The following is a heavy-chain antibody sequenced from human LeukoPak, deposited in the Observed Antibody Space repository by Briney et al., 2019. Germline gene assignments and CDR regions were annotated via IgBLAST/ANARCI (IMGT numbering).Heavy chain of an antibody. J-gene: IGHJ5*02. CDR3: SRNPTAYNWFDP. D-gene: IGHD1-14*01. V-gene: IGHV3-48*01. CDR1: GFTFSSYW. Sequence: GGSLRLSCAASGFTFSSYWMSWVRQAPGRGLEWVSYISSSSSTIYYSDSVKGRFTISRDNAKNSLYLQMNSLRAEDTAVYFCSRNPTAYNWFDPWGQGTLVTVSS. CDR2: ISSSSSTI.